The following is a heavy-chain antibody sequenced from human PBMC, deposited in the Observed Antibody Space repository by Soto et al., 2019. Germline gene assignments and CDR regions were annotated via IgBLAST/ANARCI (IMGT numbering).Heavy chain of an antibody. Sequence: SVKVSCKASGGTFSSYAISWVRQAPGQGLEWMGGIIPIFGTANYAQKFQGRVTITADESTSTAYMELSSLRSEDTAVYYCARASRYCTNGVCCMGPLAFDYWGQGTLVTVSS. CDR2: IIPIFGTA. CDR1: GGTFSSYA. CDR3: ARASRYCTNGVCCMGPLAFDY. J-gene: IGHJ4*02. V-gene: IGHV1-69*13. D-gene: IGHD2-8*01.